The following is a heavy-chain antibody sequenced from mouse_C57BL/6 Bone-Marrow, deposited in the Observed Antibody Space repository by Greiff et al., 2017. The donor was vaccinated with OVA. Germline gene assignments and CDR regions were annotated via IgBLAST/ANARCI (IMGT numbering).Heavy chain of an antibody. Sequence: EVQRVESGGDLVKPGGSLKFSCAASGFNFSSYGMSWVSQTPEKRLEWVGTISSGGSYTYYPDSVKKRFTISRDNAKNTLYLQMSSLKSEDTAMYYCARHDWLLLFDYWGQGTTLTVSS. J-gene: IGHJ2*01. CDR3: ARHDWLLLFDY. CDR2: ISSGGSYT. V-gene: IGHV5-6*01. D-gene: IGHD2-3*01. CDR1: GFNFSSYG.